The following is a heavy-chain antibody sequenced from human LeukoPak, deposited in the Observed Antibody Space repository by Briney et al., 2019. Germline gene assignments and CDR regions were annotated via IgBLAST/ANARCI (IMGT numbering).Heavy chain of an antibody. CDR3: ARMIAVGNYFDY. D-gene: IGHD3-22*01. V-gene: IGHV3-66*01. Sequence: GGSLRLSCAASGFTVSSNYMSWVRQAPGKGLEWVSVIYSGGSTYYADSVKGRFTISRDNSKNTLYLQMNSLRAEDTAVYYCARMIAVGNYFDYWGQEPWSPSPQ. J-gene: IGHJ4*01. CDR1: GFTVSSNY. CDR2: IYSGGST.